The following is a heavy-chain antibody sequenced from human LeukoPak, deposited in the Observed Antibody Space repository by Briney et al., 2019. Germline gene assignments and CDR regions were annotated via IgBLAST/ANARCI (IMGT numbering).Heavy chain of an antibody. Sequence: GRSLRLSCAASGFTFSSYGMHCVRQAPGKGLEWVAVISYDGSNKYYADSVKGRFTISRDNSKNTLYLQMNSLRAEDTAVYYCAKECSTQGSDYYFDYWGQGTLVTVSS. V-gene: IGHV3-30*18. J-gene: IGHJ4*02. CDR3: AKECSTQGSDYYFDY. D-gene: IGHD2-21*02. CDR2: ISYDGSNK. CDR1: GFTFSSYG.